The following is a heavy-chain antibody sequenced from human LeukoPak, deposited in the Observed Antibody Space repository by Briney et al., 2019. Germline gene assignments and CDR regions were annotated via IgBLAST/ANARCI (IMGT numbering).Heavy chain of an antibody. Sequence: PSETPSLTCAVYGGSFSGYYWSWIRQPPGKGLEWIGEINHSGSTNYNPSLKSRVTISVDTSKNQFSLKLSSVTAADTALYYCASDQRGPDYFDYWGQGTLVTVSS. CDR2: INHSGST. CDR1: GGSFSGYY. CDR3: ASDQRGPDYFDY. V-gene: IGHV4-34*01. J-gene: IGHJ4*02.